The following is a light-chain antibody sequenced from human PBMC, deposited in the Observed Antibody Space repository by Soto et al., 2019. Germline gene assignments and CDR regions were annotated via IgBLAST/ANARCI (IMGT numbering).Light chain of an antibody. CDR3: QQANSFPIT. CDR1: QSMRTY. CDR2: AAS. V-gene: IGKV1-39*01. J-gene: IGKJ5*01. Sequence: DIQMTQSPSSLSASVGDRVTITCRASQSMRTYLNWYQQKPGKAPNLLIHAASSLQSGVPSRFSGSGSGTDFTLTISSLQPEDCAIYFCQQANSFPITFGQGTRLEI.